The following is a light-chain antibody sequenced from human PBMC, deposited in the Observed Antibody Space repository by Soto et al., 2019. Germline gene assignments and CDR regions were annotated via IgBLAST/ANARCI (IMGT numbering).Light chain of an antibody. Sequence: DIQMTQSPSSLSASVGDRVTITCRASQSISSYLNWYQQKPGKAPKLLIYAASSLQSGVPSRFXGSGSGTDFTLTISSLQPEDFATYYCQQSYSTLPWTFGQGTKVEIK. J-gene: IGKJ1*01. V-gene: IGKV1-39*01. CDR3: QQSYSTLPWT. CDR2: AAS. CDR1: QSISSY.